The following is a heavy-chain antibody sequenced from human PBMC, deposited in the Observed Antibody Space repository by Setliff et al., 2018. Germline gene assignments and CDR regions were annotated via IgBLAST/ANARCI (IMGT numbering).Heavy chain of an antibody. CDR1: GYTFTSYA. CDR3: ARDGIAARPGADY. Sequence: VKVSCKAPGYTFTSYAMHWVRQAPGQRLEWMGWINAGNGNTKYSQKFQGRVTITRDTSASTAYMELSSLRSEDTAVYYCARDGIAARPGADYWGQGTLVTVSS. V-gene: IGHV1-3*01. D-gene: IGHD6-6*01. CDR2: INAGNGNT. J-gene: IGHJ4*02.